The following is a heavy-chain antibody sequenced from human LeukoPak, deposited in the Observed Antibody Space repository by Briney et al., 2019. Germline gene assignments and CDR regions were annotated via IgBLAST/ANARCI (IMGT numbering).Heavy chain of an antibody. CDR1: GFTFSSYG. CDR3: AKDREGVPADY. V-gene: IGHV3-33*06. Sequence: PGRPLRLSCAASGFTFSSYGMHWVRQPPGKGLEWVAVIWYDGSDKYYADSVKGRFTISRDNSKNTLYLQLNSLRAEDTAVYYCAKDREGVPADYWGQGTLVTVSS. D-gene: IGHD2-2*01. J-gene: IGHJ4*02. CDR2: IWYDGSDK.